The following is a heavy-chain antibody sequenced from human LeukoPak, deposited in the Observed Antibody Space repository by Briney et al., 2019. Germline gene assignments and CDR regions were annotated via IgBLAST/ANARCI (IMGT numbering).Heavy chain of an antibody. Sequence: GSLRLSCAASGFTFSSYGMHWVRQPPGKGLEWIGSIYYGGSTYYNPSLKSRVTISVDTSMNQFSLKLSFVTTADTAVYYCARVDWGSGDAFDIWGQGTMVTVSS. CDR3: ARVDWGSGDAFDI. V-gene: IGHV4-59*05. CDR1: GFTFSSYG. CDR2: IYYGGST. D-gene: IGHD7-27*01. J-gene: IGHJ3*02.